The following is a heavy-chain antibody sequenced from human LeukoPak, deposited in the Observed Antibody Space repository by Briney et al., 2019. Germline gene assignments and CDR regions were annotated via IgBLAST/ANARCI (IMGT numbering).Heavy chain of an antibody. CDR3: AREPPNSYYFDY. CDR1: GYSFTTDN. J-gene: IGHJ4*02. CDR2: IYSSGGST. V-gene: IGHV1-46*01. Sequence: ASVKVSCKASGYSFTTDNMHWMRQAPGQRLEWMGIIYSSGGSTSAQKFQGRVTMTRDTSTSTVYMELSSLRSEDTAVYYCAREPPNSYYFDYWGQGTLVTVSS. D-gene: IGHD2/OR15-2a*01.